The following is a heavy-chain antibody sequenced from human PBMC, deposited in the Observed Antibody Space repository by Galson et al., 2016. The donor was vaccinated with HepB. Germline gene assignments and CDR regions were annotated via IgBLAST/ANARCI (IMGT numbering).Heavy chain of an antibody. CDR3: AKEGTIFGVVPYGMDV. CDR2: ISGSGGST. D-gene: IGHD3-3*01. V-gene: IGHV3-23*01. CDR1: RFTFSSYA. Sequence: SLRLSCAASRFTFSSYAMSWVRRAPGEGLEWVSVISGSGGSTYYADSVKGRFTISRDNSKNTLYLQMNSLRAEDTAVYYCAKEGTIFGVVPYGMDVWGQGTKVIVSS. J-gene: IGHJ6*02.